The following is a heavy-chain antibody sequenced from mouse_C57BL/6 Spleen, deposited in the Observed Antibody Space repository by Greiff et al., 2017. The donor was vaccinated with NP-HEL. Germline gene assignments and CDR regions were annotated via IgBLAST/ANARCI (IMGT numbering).Heavy chain of an antibody. D-gene: IGHD1-1*01. CDR3: AREYYGSSLYYFDC. Sequence: QVQLQQPGAELVKPGASVKLSCKASGYTFTSYWMHWVKQRPGRGLEWIGRIAPNSGGTKYNEKFKSKATLTVDKPSSTAYMQLSSLTSEDSAVEYSAREYYGSSLYYFDCWGKGTTLTVSS. CDR1: GYTFTSYW. CDR2: IAPNSGGT. J-gene: IGHJ2*01. V-gene: IGHV1-72*01.